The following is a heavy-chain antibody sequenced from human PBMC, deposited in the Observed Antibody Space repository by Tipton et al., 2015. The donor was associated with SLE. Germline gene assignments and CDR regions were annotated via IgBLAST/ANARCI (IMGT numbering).Heavy chain of an antibody. D-gene: IGHD3-16*01. CDR3: ARERGRGSSYYYYYMDV. V-gene: IGHV4-34*01. CDR1: GGSFSGYY. Sequence: LRLSCAVYGGSFSGYYWSWIRQPPGKGLEWIGEINHSGSTNYNPSLKSRVTISVDTSKNQFSLKLSSVTAADTAVYYCARERGRGSSYYYYYMDVWGKGTTVTVSS. J-gene: IGHJ6*03. CDR2: INHSGST.